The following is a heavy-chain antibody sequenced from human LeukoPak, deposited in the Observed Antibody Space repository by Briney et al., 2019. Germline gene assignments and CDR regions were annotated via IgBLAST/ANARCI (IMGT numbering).Heavy chain of an antibody. CDR1: GFTFSTYS. D-gene: IGHD2-15*01. J-gene: IGHJ4*02. V-gene: IGHV3-48*01. CDR3: AREGPQYCSGGSCYLFDY. Sequence: GGSLRLSCAASGFTFSTYSMNWVRQAPGKGLEWVSYIDSSSSTIYYADSVRGRFTISRDKATNSLYLQMDSLRAADTAVYYCAREGPQYCSGGSCYLFDYWGQGTLVTASS. CDR2: IDSSSSTI.